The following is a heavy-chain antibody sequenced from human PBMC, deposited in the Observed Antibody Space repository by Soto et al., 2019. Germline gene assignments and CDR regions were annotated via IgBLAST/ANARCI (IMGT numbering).Heavy chain of an antibody. J-gene: IGHJ5*01. CDR3: AKANDILTGYYPNWFDY. V-gene: IGHV3-23*01. CDR1: GFTFSSYA. D-gene: IGHD3-9*01. CDR2: ISGSGGST. Sequence: GGSLRLSCAASGFTFSSYAMSWVRQAPGKGLEWVSAISGSGGSTYYADSVKGRFTISRDNSKNTLYLQMNSLRAEDTAVYYCAKANDILTGYYPNWFDYWGQGTLVTVSS.